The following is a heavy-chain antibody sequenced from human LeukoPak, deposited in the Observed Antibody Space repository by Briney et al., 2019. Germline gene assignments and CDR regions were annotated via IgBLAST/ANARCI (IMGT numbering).Heavy chain of an antibody. CDR2: VYYRGST. CDR3: ASGYDTSGENAFDI. D-gene: IGHD3-22*01. Sequence: PSETLSLTCTVSGGSISSYYWSWIRQPPGKGLEWIGYVYYRGSTNYNPSLKSRVTISVDTSKNQFSLKLRSVTAADTAVYYCASGYDTSGENAFDIWGQGTMVTVSS. V-gene: IGHV4-59*01. J-gene: IGHJ3*02. CDR1: GGSISSYY.